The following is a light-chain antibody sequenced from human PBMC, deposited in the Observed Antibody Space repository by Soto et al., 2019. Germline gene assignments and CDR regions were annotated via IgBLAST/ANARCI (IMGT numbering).Light chain of an antibody. Sequence: EIALTQSPATLSLSPGERATLSCRASQSVSRYLAWYQQKPGQAPRLLIYDASNRATGIPARFSGSGSGTDFTLTISSLEPEDFATYICQQSFDTLSFTFGGGTKVEMK. V-gene: IGKV3-11*01. CDR3: QQSFDTLSFT. CDR1: QSVSRY. J-gene: IGKJ4*01. CDR2: DAS.